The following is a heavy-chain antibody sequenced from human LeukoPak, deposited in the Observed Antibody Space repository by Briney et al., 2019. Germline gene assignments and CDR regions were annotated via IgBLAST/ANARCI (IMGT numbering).Heavy chain of an antibody. V-gene: IGHV4-59*01. D-gene: IGHD4-17*01. CDR2: GHYTGST. CDR3: ARSTYADTVGGLNY. CDR1: GDSINSYY. Sequence: SETLSLTCTVSGDSINSYYWNWIRQPPGKGLEWIGYGHYTGSTYKNPSLNSRVAFSVDTSKNQFSLKLSSVTAADTAVYYCARSTYADTVGGLNYWGQGTLVTVSS. J-gene: IGHJ4*02.